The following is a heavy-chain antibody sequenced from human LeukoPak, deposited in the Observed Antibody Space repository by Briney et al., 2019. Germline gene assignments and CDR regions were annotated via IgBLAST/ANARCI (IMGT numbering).Heavy chain of an antibody. J-gene: IGHJ5*02. CDR1: GGSILSTNW. CDR3: AREYYDYVWGSYRPVWFDP. Sequence: PSGTLSLTCAVSGGSILSTNWWCWVRQPPGKGLEWSGEVHLNGATNYNPSVEGRVTMSIDKSKNHLSLEVISVTAADTAVYYCAREYYDYVWGSYRPVWFDPWGQGTLVTVSS. CDR2: VHLNGAT. V-gene: IGHV4-4*02. D-gene: IGHD3-16*02.